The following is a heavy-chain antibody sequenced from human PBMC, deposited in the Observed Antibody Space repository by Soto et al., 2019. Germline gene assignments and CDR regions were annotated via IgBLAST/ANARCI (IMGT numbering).Heavy chain of an antibody. J-gene: IGHJ5*02. D-gene: IGHD6-13*01. CDR3: ARDSSDFHSSSWYWPWFDP. CDR2: IIPIFGTA. CDR1: GGTFSSYA. Sequence: GASVKVSCKASGGTFSSYAISWVRQAPGQGLEWMGGIIPIFGTANYAQKFQGRVTITADESTSTAYMELSSLRSEDTAVYYCARDSSDFHSSSWYWPWFDPWGQGTLVTVSS. V-gene: IGHV1-69*13.